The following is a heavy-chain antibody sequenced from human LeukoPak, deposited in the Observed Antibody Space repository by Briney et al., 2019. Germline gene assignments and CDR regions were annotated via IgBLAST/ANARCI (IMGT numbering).Heavy chain of an antibody. CDR2: INWNGGST. V-gene: IGHV3-20*04. CDR3: AKDFYGYSYGYDAFDI. J-gene: IGHJ3*02. D-gene: IGHD5-18*01. CDR1: GFTFDDYG. Sequence: GGSLRLSCAASGFTFDDYGMSWVRQAPGKGLEWVSGINWNGGSTGYADSVKGRFTISRDNAKNSLYLQMNSLRAEDTALYYCAKDFYGYSYGYDAFDIWGQGTMVTVSS.